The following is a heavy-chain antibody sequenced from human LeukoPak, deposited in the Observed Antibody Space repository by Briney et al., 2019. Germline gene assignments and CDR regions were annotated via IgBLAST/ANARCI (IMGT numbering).Heavy chain of an antibody. CDR3: ARNSGSGFDY. V-gene: IGHV1-46*01. Sequence: ASVNVSCKASGYTFTSYYMLWVRQAPGQGLEGMGRIDPSGGSTSYAQKFQGRVTMNRDTSTRTVYMELSSLRSEDTAVYYCARNSGSGFDYWGQGTLVTVSS. J-gene: IGHJ4*02. CDR2: IDPSGGST. CDR1: GYTFTSYY. D-gene: IGHD2-15*01.